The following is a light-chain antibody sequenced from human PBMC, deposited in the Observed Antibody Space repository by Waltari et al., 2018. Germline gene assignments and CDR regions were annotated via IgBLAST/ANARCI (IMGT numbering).Light chain of an antibody. CDR2: DVS. CDR3: CSYTGTYTHWV. V-gene: IGLV2-11*01. Sequence: QSALTQPRSVSGSPGQSVTISCPGTSNDVGAYNYVSWHQQHPGNAPKLMIYDVSKRPSGFPDRFPASKSGNTASLTISGLQAEDEADYYCCSYTGTYTHWVFGGGTKLTVL. J-gene: IGLJ3*02. CDR1: SNDVGAYNY.